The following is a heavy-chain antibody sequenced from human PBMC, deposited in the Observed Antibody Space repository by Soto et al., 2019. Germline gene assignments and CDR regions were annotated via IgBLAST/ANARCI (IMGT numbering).Heavy chain of an antibody. CDR1: GYSFTSYW. Sequence: GESLKISCRGAGYSFTSYWIGWVRQMPGKGLEWMGIIYPADSDTRNSPSFQGQVTISVDKSISTAYLQWSSLKASDTAMYYCARGGTYCSSTCFDIWGQGTMVTVSS. CDR3: ARGGTYCSSTCFDI. V-gene: IGHV5-51*01. D-gene: IGHD2-2*01. J-gene: IGHJ3*02. CDR2: IYPADSDT.